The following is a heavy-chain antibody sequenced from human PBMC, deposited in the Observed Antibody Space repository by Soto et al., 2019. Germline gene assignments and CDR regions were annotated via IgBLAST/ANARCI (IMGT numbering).Heavy chain of an antibody. V-gene: IGHV1-69*01. CDR3: ARDRIAAADYYYGMDV. Sequence: QVQLVQSGAEVKKPGSSVKVSCKASGGTFSSYAISWVRQAPGQGLEWMGGIIPIFGTANYAQKFQGRVTITADESTSTAYMGLSSLRSEDTAVYYCARDRIAAADYYYGMDVWGQGTTVTVSS. D-gene: IGHD6-13*01. CDR1: GGTFSSYA. CDR2: IIPIFGTA. J-gene: IGHJ6*02.